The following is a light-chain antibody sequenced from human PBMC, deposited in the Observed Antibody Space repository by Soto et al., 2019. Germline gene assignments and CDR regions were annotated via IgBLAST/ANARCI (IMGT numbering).Light chain of an antibody. CDR3: QCYHTVSRT. J-gene: IGKJ1*01. Sequence: DIQMTQSPSTLSASVGDRVTITCRAGQSISNLLGWYQQKSGRAPKLLIYKATILQSGVPSRFSGSGSGTEFTLTISTLQPDDFATYYCQCYHTVSRTFGQGTKVEVK. CDR2: KAT. CDR1: QSISNL. V-gene: IGKV1-5*03.